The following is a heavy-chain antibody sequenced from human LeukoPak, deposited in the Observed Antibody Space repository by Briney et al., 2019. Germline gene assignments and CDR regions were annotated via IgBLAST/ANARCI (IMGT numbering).Heavy chain of an antibody. CDR3: ASPSIAARQPGDYCYYYMDV. D-gene: IGHD6-6*01. Sequence: ASVKVSCKASGYTFTGYYMHWVRQAPGQGLEWMGWINPNSGGTNYAQKFQGRVTMTRDTSISTAYMELSRLRSDDTAVYYCASPSIAARQPGDYCYYYMDVWGKGTTVTVSS. CDR2: INPNSGGT. V-gene: IGHV1-2*02. J-gene: IGHJ6*03. CDR1: GYTFTGYY.